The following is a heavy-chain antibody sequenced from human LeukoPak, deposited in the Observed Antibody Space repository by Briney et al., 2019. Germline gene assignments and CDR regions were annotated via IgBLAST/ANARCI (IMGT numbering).Heavy chain of an antibody. D-gene: IGHD2-2*01. Sequence: PSETLSLTCTVSGGSISSGSYYWSWIRQPAGKGLEWIGRIYGSGSTNYNPSLKSRVTISVDTSKNQFSLKLSSVTAADTAVYYCGSQSRNSYYFDYWGQGTLVTVSS. V-gene: IGHV4-61*02. CDR1: GGSISSGSYY. CDR3: GSQSRNSYYFDY. CDR2: IYGSGST. J-gene: IGHJ4*02.